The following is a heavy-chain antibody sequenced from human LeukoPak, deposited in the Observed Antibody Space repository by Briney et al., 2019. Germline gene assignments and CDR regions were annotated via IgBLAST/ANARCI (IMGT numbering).Heavy chain of an antibody. Sequence: ASVKVSCKASGYKFTSYGLAWVRQAPGHGPEYMGWISTHNGLADYSEKFRGRVTMTTDTSANTAYMELRSLRSDDTAVYYCARDGAERPHYMDVWGKGTTVTVSS. CDR2: ISTHNGLA. D-gene: IGHD3-16*01. CDR3: ARDGAERPHYMDV. CDR1: GYKFTSYG. V-gene: IGHV1-18*01. J-gene: IGHJ6*03.